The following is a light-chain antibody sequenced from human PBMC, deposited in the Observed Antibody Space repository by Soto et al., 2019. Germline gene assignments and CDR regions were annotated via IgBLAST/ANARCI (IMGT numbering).Light chain of an antibody. CDR2: GAS. CDR1: QSVSNH. CDR3: QQYGSSGT. V-gene: IGKV3-20*01. J-gene: IGKJ1*01. Sequence: EIVLTQSPGTLSLSPGEGATLSCRASQSVSNHLAWYQQKPGQAPRLVIYGASNRATGIPDRFSGSGSGTDFPLTISRLAPEDFAVYYCQQYGSSGTFGQGTK.